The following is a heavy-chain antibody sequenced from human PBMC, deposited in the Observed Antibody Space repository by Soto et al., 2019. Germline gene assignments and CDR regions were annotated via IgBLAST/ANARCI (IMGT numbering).Heavy chain of an antibody. J-gene: IGHJ6*02. CDR1: GGTFSTYA. D-gene: IGHD6-13*01. CDR2: IIPMFRTA. Sequence: QVQLVQSGAEVKKPGSSVKVSCKASGGTFSTYAINWVRQAPGQGLEWMGGIIPMFRTAEYAQQFQGRVTITAGEPTSTAYMELSSLRSEDTAVYYCARDQQPKRGGYYYYYAMDVWGQGTTVTVSS. CDR3: ARDQQPKRGGYYYYYAMDV. V-gene: IGHV1-69*01.